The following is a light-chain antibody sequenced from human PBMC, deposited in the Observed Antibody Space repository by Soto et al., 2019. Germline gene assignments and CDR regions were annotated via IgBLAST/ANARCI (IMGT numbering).Light chain of an antibody. V-gene: IGKV1-39*01. Sequence: DIKMTQSPSSLSTSVGDRVTITCRAGQSINTYLNWYHQKPGKAPKLLIYAASILQTGVPSRFSGSGSGTDFTLTISSLQPEDFATYYCQQTYSTPPTFVQGTKVEIK. J-gene: IGKJ1*01. CDR2: AAS. CDR1: QSINTY. CDR3: QQTYSTPPT.